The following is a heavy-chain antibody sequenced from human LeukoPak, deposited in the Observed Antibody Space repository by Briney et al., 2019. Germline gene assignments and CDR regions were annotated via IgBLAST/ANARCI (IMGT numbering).Heavy chain of an antibody. CDR3: AKEALPYYYDSSGYC. V-gene: IGHV3-23*01. J-gene: IGHJ4*02. Sequence: GGSLRLSCVASGFTFSSTTMGWVRQAPGRGLEWVSSITAIDGRTYYADSVRGRFTISRDNSKNTVYLQLNSLRAEDTAVYYCAKEALPYYYDSSGYCWGQGTLVTVSS. D-gene: IGHD3-22*01. CDR1: GFTFSSTT. CDR2: ITAIDGRT.